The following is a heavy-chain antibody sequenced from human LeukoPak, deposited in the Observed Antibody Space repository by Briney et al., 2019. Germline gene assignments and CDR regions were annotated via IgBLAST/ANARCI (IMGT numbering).Heavy chain of an antibody. D-gene: IGHD2-15*01. CDR1: GGSFRGYY. Sequence: PSETLSLTCAVYGGSFRGYYWSWIRQPPGKGLEWIGEINHSGSTNYNPSLKSRVTISVDTSKNQFSLKLSSVTAADTAVYYCARGRYCSGGSCYNPYYFDYWGQGTLVTVSS. CDR2: INHSGST. CDR3: ARGRYCSGGSCYNPYYFDY. V-gene: IGHV4-34*01. J-gene: IGHJ4*02.